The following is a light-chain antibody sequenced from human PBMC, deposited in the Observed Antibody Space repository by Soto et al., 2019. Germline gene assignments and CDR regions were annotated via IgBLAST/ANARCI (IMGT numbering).Light chain of an antibody. CDR3: TSWTTSTTMI. J-gene: IGLJ2*01. CDR1: RSDIGAHNF. CDR2: DVN. Sequence: QSALTQPASVSGSPGQSITISCTGTRSDIGAHNFVSWYQQHPGEAPKLTLYDVNIRPSGVSNRFSGSKSGNTASLTISGLPAEDEADYYCTSWTTSTTMIFGGGTKLTVL. V-gene: IGLV2-14*03.